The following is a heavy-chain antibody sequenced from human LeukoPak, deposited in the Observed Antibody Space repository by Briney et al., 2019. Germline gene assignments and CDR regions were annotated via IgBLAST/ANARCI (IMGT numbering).Heavy chain of an antibody. J-gene: IGHJ6*02. CDR3: ARGMDV. CDR1: GFTFSSYE. V-gene: IGHV3-48*03. CDR2: ISGGGTII. Sequence: TGGSLRLSCAASGFTFSSYEMNWVRQAPGKGLEWVSYISGGGTIIYYADSVMGRFTISRDDARNSLYLQMNSLRADDTAVYYCARGMDVWGQGTTVTVSS.